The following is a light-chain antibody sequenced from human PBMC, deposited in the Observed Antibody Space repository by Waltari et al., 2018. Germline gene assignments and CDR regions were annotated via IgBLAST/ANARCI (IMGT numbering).Light chain of an antibody. CDR1: QSVTSN. V-gene: IGKV3-15*01. CDR3: QQYKNWPTYS. CDR2: ETS. J-gene: IGKJ2*01. Sequence: EIVMTQSPAALSVSPGERATLSCRASQSVTSNLAWFQQKPGQAPRLLIYETSTRATGIPARFSGSGSGTDFTLTISSLQSEDFAVYYCQQYKNWPTYSFSQGTKLEIK.